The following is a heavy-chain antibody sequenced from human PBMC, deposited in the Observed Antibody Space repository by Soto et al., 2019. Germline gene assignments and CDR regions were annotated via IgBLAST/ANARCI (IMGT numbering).Heavy chain of an antibody. V-gene: IGHV1-3*01. CDR1: GGTFSSYA. J-gene: IGHJ4*02. Sequence: ASVKVSCKASGGTFSSYAISWARQAPGQRLEWMGWINPGNGNTKYSQKFQGRVTITRDTSASTAYMELSSLRSEDTAVYYCARSIVVVTAIDYWGQGTLVTVSS. CDR3: ARSIVVVTAIDY. D-gene: IGHD2-21*02. CDR2: INPGNGNT.